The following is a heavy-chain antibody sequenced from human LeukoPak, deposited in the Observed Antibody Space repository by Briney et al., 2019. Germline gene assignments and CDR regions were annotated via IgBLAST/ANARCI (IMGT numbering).Heavy chain of an antibody. D-gene: IGHD3-22*01. CDR3: AHSSKVIRAFLFDY. J-gene: IGHJ4*02. Sequence: SGPTLVNPTQTLTLTCTFSGFSLSTTGVGVGWIRQPPGKALEWLALIYWDDDKRYRASLKNRLTITKDTSKNQVVLTMTNMDPVDTATYYCAHSSKVIRAFLFDYWGRGTLVTVSS. V-gene: IGHV2-5*02. CDR1: GFSLSTTGVG. CDR2: IYWDDDK.